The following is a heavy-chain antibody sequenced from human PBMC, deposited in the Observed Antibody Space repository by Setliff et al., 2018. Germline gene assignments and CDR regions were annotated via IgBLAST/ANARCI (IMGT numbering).Heavy chain of an antibody. D-gene: IGHD3-10*01. Sequence: PSETMSLTCTVYGGSFSDYYWGWIRQSPGKRPEWIAEINQSGNTNYNPSLNSRVSVSVDTPTNQFYVDSMKGRFTIFRDNAKNSLSLQMNDLRAEDTSVYYCGRDVFDFRTGQGGPWGQGTRVTVSS. J-gene: IGHJ5*02. CDR1: GGSFSDYY. V-gene: IGHV4-34*10. CDR3: NSLSLQMNDLRAEDTSVYYCGRDVFDFRTGQGGP. CDR2: INQSGNT.